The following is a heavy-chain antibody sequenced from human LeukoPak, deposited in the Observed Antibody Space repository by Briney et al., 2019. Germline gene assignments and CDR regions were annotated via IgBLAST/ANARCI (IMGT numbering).Heavy chain of an antibody. J-gene: IGHJ4*02. Sequence: KPGGSLRLSCAASGFTFSDYYMSWVRQAPGKGLEWVSYISGSGTTIYYADSVRGRFTISRDNARNSLFLQMNSLRAEDTAMYYCTRDDFYYASGYWGQGTLVTVSS. V-gene: IGHV3-11*04. CDR1: GFTFSDYY. CDR2: ISGSGTTI. D-gene: IGHD3-10*01. CDR3: TRDDFYYASGY.